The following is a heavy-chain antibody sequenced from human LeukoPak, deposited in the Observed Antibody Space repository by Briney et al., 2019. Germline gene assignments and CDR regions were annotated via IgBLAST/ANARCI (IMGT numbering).Heavy chain of an antibody. D-gene: IGHD3-10*01. CDR2: IWYDGSNK. Sequence: GGSLRLSCAASGFTFSSYGMHWVRQAPGKGLEWVAVIWYDGSNKYYADSVKGRFTISRDNSKNTLYLQMNSLRAEDTAVYYCARDSDILRGPNDYYGSGSYYRKFDYWGQGTLVTVSS. J-gene: IGHJ4*02. V-gene: IGHV3-33*01. CDR3: ARDSDILRGPNDYYGSGSYYRKFDY. CDR1: GFTFSSYG.